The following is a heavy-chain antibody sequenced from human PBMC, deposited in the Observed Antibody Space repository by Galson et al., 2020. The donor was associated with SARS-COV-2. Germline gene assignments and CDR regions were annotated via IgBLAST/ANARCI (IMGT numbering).Heavy chain of an antibody. D-gene: IGHD5-12*01. CDR2: ISGKAYGGTT. V-gene: IGHV3-49*04. CDR1: GFTFGDYG. Sequence: GGSLRLSCTASGFTFGDYGMSWVRQAPGKGPEWVAFISGKAYGGTTEYAASVKGRFTISRDDSKSIAYLQMNSLQTEDTAVYYCTRASLVANRYQFDYWGQGTLVTVSS. CDR3: TRASLVANRYQFDY. J-gene: IGHJ4*02.